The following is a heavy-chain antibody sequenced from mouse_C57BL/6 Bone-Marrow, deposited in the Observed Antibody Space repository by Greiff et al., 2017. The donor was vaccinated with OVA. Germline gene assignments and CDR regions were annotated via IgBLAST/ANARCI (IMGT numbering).Heavy chain of an antibody. CDR3: ARDPYGSSSAWFAY. D-gene: IGHD1-1*01. Sequence: DVKLVESGGGLVKPGGSLKLSCAASGFTFSSYAMSWVRQTPEKRLEWVATISDGGSYTYYPDNVKGRFTISRDTAKNNLYLQMSHLKSEDTAMYYCARDPYGSSSAWFAYWGQGTLVTVSA. CDR1: GFTFSSYA. J-gene: IGHJ3*01. CDR2: ISDGGSYT. V-gene: IGHV5-4*01.